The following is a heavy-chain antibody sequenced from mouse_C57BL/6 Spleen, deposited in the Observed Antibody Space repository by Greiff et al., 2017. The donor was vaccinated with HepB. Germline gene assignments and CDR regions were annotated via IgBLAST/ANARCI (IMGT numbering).Heavy chain of an antibody. V-gene: IGHV1-53*01. J-gene: IGHJ3*01. CDR1: GYTFTSYW. CDR2: INPSNGGT. Sequence: VQLQQPGTELVKPGASVKLSCKASGYTFTSYWMHWVKQRPGQGLEWIGNINPSNGGTNYNEKFKSKATLTVDKSSSTAYMQLSSLTSEDSAVYYCARQDYYGSWVLAYWGQGTLVTVSA. CDR3: ARQDYYGSWVLAY. D-gene: IGHD1-1*01.